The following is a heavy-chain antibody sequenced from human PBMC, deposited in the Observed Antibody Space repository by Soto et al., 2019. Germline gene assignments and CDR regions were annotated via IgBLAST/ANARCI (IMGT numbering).Heavy chain of an antibody. V-gene: IGHV2-5*02. CDR2: IYWDDDK. J-gene: IGHJ4*02. CDR3: AHSPYTRSSYYFDY. Sequence: QITLKESGPTLVKPTQTLTLTCTFSGFSLSTSGVGVGWIRQPPGKALEWLALIYWDDDKRDSPSLKSRLTINKDPSKNQVVLTMTHMDPVDTATYYCAHSPYTRSSYYFDYWGQGTLVTVSS. CDR1: GFSLSTSGVG. D-gene: IGHD6-6*01.